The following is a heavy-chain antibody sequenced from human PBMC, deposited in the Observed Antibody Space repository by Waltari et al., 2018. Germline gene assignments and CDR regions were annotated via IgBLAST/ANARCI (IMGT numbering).Heavy chain of an antibody. CDR2: INPNSGGT. CDR3: ARQGIDDFWSGYYAHFDY. D-gene: IGHD3-3*01. CDR1: GYTFTGYY. J-gene: IGHJ4*02. Sequence: QVQLVQSGAEVKKPGASVKVSCKASGYTFTGYYMHWVRQAPGQGLEWMGRINPNSGGTNYAQKLQGRVTMTRDTSISTAYMELSRLRSDDTAVYYCARQGIDDFWSGYYAHFDYWGQGTLVTVSS. V-gene: IGHV1-2*06.